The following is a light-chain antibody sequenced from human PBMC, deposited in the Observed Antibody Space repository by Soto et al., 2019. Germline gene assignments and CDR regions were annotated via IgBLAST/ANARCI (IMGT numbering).Light chain of an antibody. V-gene: IGLV2-23*01. J-gene: IGLJ3*02. CDR3: CSYAPSATRV. Sequence: QSVLTQPVSVSGSPGQSVTISCSGTSDDVGGYDLVSWYQQHPGKVPKLIIYEATRRPSGISIRFSGSKSGNTASLTISGLRADDEADYYCCSYAPSATRVFGGGTKLTVV. CDR2: EAT. CDR1: SDDVGGYDL.